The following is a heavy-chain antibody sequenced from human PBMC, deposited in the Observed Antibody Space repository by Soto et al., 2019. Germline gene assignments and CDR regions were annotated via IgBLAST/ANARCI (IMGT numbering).Heavy chain of an antibody. Sequence: GGSLRLSCAASRFTFSTYEMNWVRQAPGKGLEWVSYISSSGYTVYYADSVKCRFTISRDNTRNSLYLQMNSLRDEDTALYYCVRYCSTTLCNGVATRTFDYWGQGTLVTVPS. CDR1: RFTFSTYE. D-gene: IGHD2-2*01. J-gene: IGHJ4*02. CDR2: ISSSGYTV. CDR3: VRYCSTTLCNGVATRTFDY. V-gene: IGHV3-48*03.